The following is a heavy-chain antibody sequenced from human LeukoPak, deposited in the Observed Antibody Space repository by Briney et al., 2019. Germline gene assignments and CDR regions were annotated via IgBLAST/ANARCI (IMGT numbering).Heavy chain of an antibody. CDR2: INHSGST. D-gene: IGHD3-9*01. CDR3: ARGTSYDILTGYSDY. Sequence: SETLSLTCAVYGGSFSGYYWSLIRQPPGKGLEWIGEINHSGSTNYNPSLKSRVTISVDTSKNQFSLKLSSVTAADTAVYYCARGTSYDILTGYSDYWGQGTLVTVSS. V-gene: IGHV4-34*01. CDR1: GGSFSGYY. J-gene: IGHJ4*02.